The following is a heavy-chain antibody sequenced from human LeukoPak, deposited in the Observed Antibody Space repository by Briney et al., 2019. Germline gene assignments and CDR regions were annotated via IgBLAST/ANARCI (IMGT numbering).Heavy chain of an antibody. D-gene: IGHD6-19*01. CDR1: GFTFSSYS. Sequence: PGGSLRLSCAASGFTFSSYSMNWVRQAPGKGLEWVSYISSSSSTIYYADSVKGRLTISRDNAKNSLYLQMNSLRAEDTAVYYCARDMEIAVAFFDYWGQGTLVTVSS. J-gene: IGHJ4*02. V-gene: IGHV3-48*04. CDR2: ISSSSSTI. CDR3: ARDMEIAVAFFDY.